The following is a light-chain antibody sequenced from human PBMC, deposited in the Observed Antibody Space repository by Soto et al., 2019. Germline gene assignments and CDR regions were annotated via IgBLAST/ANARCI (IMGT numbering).Light chain of an antibody. CDR2: EVS. CDR1: SSDVGGYNY. Sequence: QSALTQPASVSGSPGQSITISCTGTSSDVGGYNYVSWYQQYPGKAPKLIIYEVSNRPSGVSHRFSGSKSGNTASLTISGLQAEDEADYYCSSYTSTSTRIFGGGTKLTVL. CDR3: SSYTSTSTRI. V-gene: IGLV2-14*01. J-gene: IGLJ2*01.